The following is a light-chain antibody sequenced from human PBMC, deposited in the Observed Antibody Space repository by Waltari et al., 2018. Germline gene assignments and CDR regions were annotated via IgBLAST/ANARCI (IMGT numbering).Light chain of an antibody. V-gene: IGKV4-1*01. CDR2: WAS. J-gene: IGKJ1*01. Sequence: DIVMTQSPDSLAVSLGERATINCKSSQSVLYSSNNKNYPAWYQQKPGQPPKLLIYWASTRESGVPDRFNGSGSGTDFTLTISSLQAEDVAVYYCQQYYSTPRTFGQGTRVEIK. CDR3: QQYYSTPRT. CDR1: QSVLYSSNNKNY.